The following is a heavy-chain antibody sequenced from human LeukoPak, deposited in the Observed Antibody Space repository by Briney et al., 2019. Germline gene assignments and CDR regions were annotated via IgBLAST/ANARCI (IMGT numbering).Heavy chain of an antibody. J-gene: IGHJ4*02. Sequence: TSETLSLTCTVSGGSISSSSYYWGWIRQPPGKGLEWIGSIYYSGGTYYNPSLKSRVTISVDTSKNQFSLKLSSVTAADTAVYYCARDGPAGFPEYWGQGTLVTVSS. CDR2: IYYSGGT. CDR1: GGSISSSSYY. CDR3: ARDGPAGFPEY. V-gene: IGHV4-39*07. D-gene: IGHD1-14*01.